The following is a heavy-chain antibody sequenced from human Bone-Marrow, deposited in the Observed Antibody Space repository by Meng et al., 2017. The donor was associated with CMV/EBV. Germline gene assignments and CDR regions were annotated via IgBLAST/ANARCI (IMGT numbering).Heavy chain of an antibody. Sequence: SALSLSTSGLCVVCIRQPPGKALEWLALIYWTDDQLYSSSLKSRLTITKETSKNQVVLTMTDVDPVDTGTYYCAHFMTTVTTGWFDPWGQGILVTVSS. D-gene: IGHD4-11*01. CDR1: ALSLSTSGLC. CDR3: AHFMTTVTTGWFDP. V-gene: IGHV2-5*01. J-gene: IGHJ5*02. CDR2: IYWTDDQ.